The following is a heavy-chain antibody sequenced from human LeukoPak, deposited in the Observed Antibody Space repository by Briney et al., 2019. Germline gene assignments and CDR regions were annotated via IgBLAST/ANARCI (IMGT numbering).Heavy chain of an antibody. J-gene: IGHJ4*02. Sequence: GGSLRLSCAASGFTFSSYAMHWVRQAPGKGLEYVSAISSNGGSTYYANSVKGRFTISRDNSKNTLYLQMGSLRAEDMAVYYCARGRGMAFDYWGQGTLVTVSS. CDR3: ARGRGMAFDY. D-gene: IGHD5-24*01. V-gene: IGHV3-64*01. CDR1: GFTFSSYA. CDR2: ISSNGGST.